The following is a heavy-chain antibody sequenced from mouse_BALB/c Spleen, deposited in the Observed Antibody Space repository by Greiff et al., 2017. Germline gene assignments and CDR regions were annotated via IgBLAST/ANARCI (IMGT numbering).Heavy chain of an antibody. Sequence: QVQLQQSGAELVKPGASVKLSCKASGYTFTSYYMYWVKQRPGQGLEWIGEINPSNGGTNFNEKFKSKATLTVDKSSSTAYMQLSSLTSEDSAVYYCTRAEVLYYRYPWFAYWGQGTLVTVSA. CDR1: GYTFTSYY. V-gene: IGHV1S81*02. D-gene: IGHD2-14*01. CDR3: TRAEVLYYRYPWFAY. J-gene: IGHJ3*01. CDR2: INPSNGGT.